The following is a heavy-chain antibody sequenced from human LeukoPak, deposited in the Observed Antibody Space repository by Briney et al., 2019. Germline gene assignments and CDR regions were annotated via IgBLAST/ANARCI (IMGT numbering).Heavy chain of an antibody. CDR2: VMPMFNTS. V-gene: IGHV1-69*13. D-gene: IGHD6-19*01. J-gene: IGHJ6*02. Sequence: SVKVSCKASGGTFRNYIFSWVRQAPGQGLEWMGGVMPMFNTSNYAQKFQGRVTITADENTSTVYMELSSLRSEDTAVYYCARDGSTISGWVFDYYYGMDVWGQGTTVTVSS. CDR1: GGTFRNYI. CDR3: ARDGSTISGWVFDYYYGMDV.